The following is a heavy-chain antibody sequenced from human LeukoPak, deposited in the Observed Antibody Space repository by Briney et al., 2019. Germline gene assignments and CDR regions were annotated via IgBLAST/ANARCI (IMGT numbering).Heavy chain of an antibody. CDR1: GFTFSSYA. D-gene: IGHD3-10*01. Sequence: GGSLRLSCAASGFTFSSYAMSWVRQAPGKGLEWVSVIYSGGSTYYADSVKGRFTISRDNSKNTLYLQMNSLRAEDTAVYYCARDLITMVRGVLYYYYGMDVWGQGTTVTVSS. CDR3: ARDLITMVRGVLYYYYGMDV. CDR2: IYSGGST. J-gene: IGHJ6*02. V-gene: IGHV3-66*01.